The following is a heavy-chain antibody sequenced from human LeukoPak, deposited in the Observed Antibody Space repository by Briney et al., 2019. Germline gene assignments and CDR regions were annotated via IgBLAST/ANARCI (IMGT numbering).Heavy chain of an antibody. CDR1: GFTFSSYG. J-gene: IGHJ4*02. D-gene: IGHD3-3*01. CDR2: IWYDGSNK. V-gene: IGHV3-33*06. CDR3: AKDSKVFFWSGYYPY. Sequence: PGGSLRLSCAASGFTFSSYGMHWVRQAPGKGLEWVAVIWYDGSNKYYADSVKGRFTISRDNSKNTLYLQMNSLRAEDTAVYYCAKDSKVFFWSGYYPYWGQGTLVTVSS.